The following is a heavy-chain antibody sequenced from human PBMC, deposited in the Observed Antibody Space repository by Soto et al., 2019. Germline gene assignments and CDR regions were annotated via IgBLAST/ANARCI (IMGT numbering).Heavy chain of an antibody. Sequence: GGSLRLSCAASGFTFSSYGMHWVRQAPGKGLEWVAVIWYDGSNKYYADSVKGRFTISRDNSKNTLYLQMNSLRAEDTAVYYCARDRNIAAAGDAFEIWGQGTMVTVSS. CDR2: IWYDGSNK. CDR1: GFTFSSYG. D-gene: IGHD6-13*01. J-gene: IGHJ3*02. V-gene: IGHV3-33*01. CDR3: ARDRNIAAAGDAFEI.